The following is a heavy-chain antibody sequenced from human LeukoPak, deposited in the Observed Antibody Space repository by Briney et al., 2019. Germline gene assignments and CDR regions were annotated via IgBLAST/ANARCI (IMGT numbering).Heavy chain of an antibody. CDR1: GFTFHDYT. J-gene: IGHJ4*02. V-gene: IGHV3-43*01. Sequence: GGSLRLSCAVSGFTFHDYTMHWVRQAPGKGLEWVALISWEGGSTFYADSVKGRFTISRDNSKNTLYLQMNSLRAEDTAVYYCAKLLGQFDYWGQGTLVTVSS. CDR2: ISWEGGST. CDR3: AKLLGQFDY.